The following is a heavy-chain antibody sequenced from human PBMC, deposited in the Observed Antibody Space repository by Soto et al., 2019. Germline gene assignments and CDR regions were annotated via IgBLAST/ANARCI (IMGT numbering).Heavy chain of an antibody. V-gene: IGHV5-51*01. CDR1: GYSFTSYW. J-gene: IGHJ6*03. Sequence: GESLKISCKGSGYSFTSYWIGWVRQMPGKGLEWMGIIYPGDSDTRYSPSFQGQVTISADKSISTAYLQWSSLKASDTAMYYCARQSIVVVPAAILDYYYYMDVWGKGTTVTVSS. CDR3: ARQSIVVVPAAILDYYYYMDV. D-gene: IGHD2-2*01. CDR2: IYPGDSDT.